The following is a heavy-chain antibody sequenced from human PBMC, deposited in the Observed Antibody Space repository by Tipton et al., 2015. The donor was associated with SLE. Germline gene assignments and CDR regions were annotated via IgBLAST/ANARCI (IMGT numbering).Heavy chain of an antibody. CDR2: IYYSGRT. D-gene: IGHD6-6*01. CDR3: AREGSSSRLDP. CDR1: GGSIGSDNDY. J-gene: IGHJ5*02. Sequence: TLSLTCTVSGGSIGSDNDYWGWIRQPPGKGLEWIGSIYYSGRTYYNPSLKSRVTISLDPPKNQFSLKLTSMTAEDTAVYYCAREGSSSRLDPWGQGALVTVSS. V-gene: IGHV4-39*07.